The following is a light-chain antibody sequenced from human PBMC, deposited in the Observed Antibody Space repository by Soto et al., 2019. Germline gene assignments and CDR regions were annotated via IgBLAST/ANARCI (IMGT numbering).Light chain of an antibody. V-gene: IGKV1-39*01. CDR2: AAS. CDR1: QSISSY. Sequence: DIQITHSPSSLSASVGDRVTITCRASQSISSYLNWYQQKPGKAPKLLIYAASSLQSGVPSRFSGSGSGTDFTLTISSLQPEDFATYYCQQSYSTPVLGGGTKVDIK. J-gene: IGKJ4*01. CDR3: QQSYSTPV.